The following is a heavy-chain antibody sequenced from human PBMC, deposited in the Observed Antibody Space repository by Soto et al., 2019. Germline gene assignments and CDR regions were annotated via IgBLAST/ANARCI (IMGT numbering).Heavy chain of an antibody. CDR3: ARQYYDSSGYSIDY. D-gene: IGHD3-22*01. Sequence: PSETLSLTCTVSGGSIISSSYYFFCIRQPPGKGLEWIGSIYYSGSTYYNPSLKSRVTISVDTSKNQFSLKLSSVTAADTAVYYCARQYYDSSGYSIDYWGQGTLVTVSS. J-gene: IGHJ4*02. CDR2: IYYSGST. CDR1: GGSIISSSYY. V-gene: IGHV4-39*01.